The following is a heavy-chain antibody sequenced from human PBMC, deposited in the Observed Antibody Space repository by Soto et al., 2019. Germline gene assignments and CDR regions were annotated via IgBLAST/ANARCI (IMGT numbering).Heavy chain of an antibody. CDR2: IYYSGST. Sequence: SETLSLTCTVSGRSISTYYWSWIRQPPGKGLEWIGYIYYSGSTNYNPSLKSRVTISVDTSKNQFSLKLSSVTAADTAVYYCARDGGYYYDISGYTAFDIWGQGTMVTVSS. D-gene: IGHD3-22*01. J-gene: IGHJ3*02. CDR3: ARDGGYYYDISGYTAFDI. CDR1: GRSISTYY. V-gene: IGHV4-59*01.